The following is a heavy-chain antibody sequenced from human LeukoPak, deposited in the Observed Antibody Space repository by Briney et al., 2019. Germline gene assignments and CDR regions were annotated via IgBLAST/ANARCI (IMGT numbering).Heavy chain of an antibody. V-gene: IGHV1-18*01. Sequence: ASVKVSCKASGYTFTSYGISWVRQAPGQGLEWMGWISAYNGNTNYAQKLQGRVTMTTDTSTSTAYMELRSLRSDDTAVYYCAREARYDFWSGCFSGLHYYGMDVWGQGTMVTVSS. CDR3: AREARYDFWSGCFSGLHYYGMDV. CDR1: GYTFTSYG. J-gene: IGHJ6*02. D-gene: IGHD3-3*01. CDR2: ISAYNGNT.